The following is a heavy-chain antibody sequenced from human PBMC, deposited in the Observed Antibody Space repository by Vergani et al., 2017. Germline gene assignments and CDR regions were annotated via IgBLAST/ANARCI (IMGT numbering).Heavy chain of an antibody. CDR2: ISSSSSYI. J-gene: IGHJ3*02. CDR3: ARDRSSYDSSGQWEMYAFDI. D-gene: IGHD3-22*01. CDR1: GFTFSSYS. V-gene: IGHV3-21*01. Sequence: EVQLVESGGGLVKPGGSLRLSCAASGFTFSSYSMNWVRQAPRKGLEWVSSISSSSSYIYYADSVKGRFTISRDNAKNSLYLQMNSLRAEDTAVYYCARDRSSYDSSGQWEMYAFDIWGQGTMVTVSS.